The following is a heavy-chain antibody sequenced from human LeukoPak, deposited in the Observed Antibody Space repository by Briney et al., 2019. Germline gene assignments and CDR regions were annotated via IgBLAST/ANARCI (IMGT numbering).Heavy chain of an antibody. J-gene: IGHJ6*02. V-gene: IGHV3-30*18. Sequence: GGSLRLSCAASGFTFSSYGMHWVRQAPGKGLEWVAVISYDGSNKYYADSVKGRFTISRDNSKNTLYLQMNSLRAEDTAVYYCAKDSVEMATISYYYGMDVWGQGTTVTVSS. D-gene: IGHD5-24*01. CDR1: GFTFSSYG. CDR3: AKDSVEMATISYYYGMDV. CDR2: ISYDGSNK.